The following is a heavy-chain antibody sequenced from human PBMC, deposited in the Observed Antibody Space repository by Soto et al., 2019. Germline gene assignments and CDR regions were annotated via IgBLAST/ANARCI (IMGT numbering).Heavy chain of an antibody. Sequence: PSETLSLTCTVSGGSISSYYWSWIRQPPGKGLEWIGYIYYSGSTYYNPSLKSRVTISVDTSKNQFSLKLSSVTAADTAVYYCARGTNDYSNSYYFDYWGQGTLVTVSS. CDR1: GGSISSYY. CDR2: IYYSGST. V-gene: IGHV4-59*08. CDR3: ARGTNDYSNSYYFDY. J-gene: IGHJ4*02. D-gene: IGHD4-4*01.